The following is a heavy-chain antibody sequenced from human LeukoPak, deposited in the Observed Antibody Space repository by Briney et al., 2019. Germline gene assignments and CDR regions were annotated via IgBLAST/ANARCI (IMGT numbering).Heavy chain of an antibody. CDR2: ISGSGGST. CDR3: AGFEQWPPSGDYYGMDV. CDR1: GFTFSSYA. V-gene: IGHV3-23*01. D-gene: IGHD6-19*01. J-gene: IGHJ6*02. Sequence: GGSLRLSCAASGFTFSSYAMSWVRQAPGKGLEWVSAISGSGGSTYYADSVKGRFTISRDNSKNTLYLQMNSLRAEDTAVYYCAGFEQWPPSGDYYGMDVWGQGTTVTVSS.